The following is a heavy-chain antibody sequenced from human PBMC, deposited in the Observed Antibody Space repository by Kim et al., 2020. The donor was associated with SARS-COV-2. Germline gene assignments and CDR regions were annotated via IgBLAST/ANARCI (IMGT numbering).Heavy chain of an antibody. V-gene: IGHV3-23*01. CDR2: IDDSGRNT. CDR3: DASDY. J-gene: IGHJ4*02. Sequence: IDDSGRNTHYADSVQGRFTISRDNAMNTLYLQMNSLRAEDTAVYYCDASDYWGQGTLVTVSS.